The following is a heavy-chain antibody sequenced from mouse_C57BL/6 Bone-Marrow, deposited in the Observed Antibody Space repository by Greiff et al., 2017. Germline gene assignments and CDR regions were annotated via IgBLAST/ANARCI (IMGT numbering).Heavy chain of an antibody. CDR2: IDPSDNET. Sequence: QVQLHQPGAELVRPGSSVNLSCKASGYTFTSYWMHWLKQRSIQGLEWIGNIDPSDNETHYNQKFKDKATLTVDKSSSTDYMQLSCLTSEDSAVYYCARSCTRDGYWATFAYWGQGTLVTVSA. V-gene: IGHV1-52*01. D-gene: IGHD2-3*01. CDR1: GYTFTSYW. CDR3: ARSCTRDGYWATFAY. J-gene: IGHJ3*01.